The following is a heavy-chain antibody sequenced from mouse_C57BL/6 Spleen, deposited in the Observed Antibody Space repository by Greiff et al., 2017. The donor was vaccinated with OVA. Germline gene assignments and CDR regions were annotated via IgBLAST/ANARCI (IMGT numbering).Heavy chain of an antibody. Sequence: EVQLMESGGGLVKPGGSLKLSCAASGFTFSSYAMSWVRQTPEKRLEWVATISDGGSYTYYPDNVKGRFTISRDNAKINLYLQMSHLKSEDTAMYYCARGDGYFDYWGQGTTLTVSS. CDR3: ARGDGYFDY. CDR2: ISDGGSYT. J-gene: IGHJ2*01. D-gene: IGHD2-3*01. V-gene: IGHV5-4*01. CDR1: GFTFSSYA.